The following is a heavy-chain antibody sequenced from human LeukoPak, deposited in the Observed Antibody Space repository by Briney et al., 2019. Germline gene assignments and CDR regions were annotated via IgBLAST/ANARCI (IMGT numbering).Heavy chain of an antibody. J-gene: IGHJ5*02. V-gene: IGHV4-34*01. CDR1: GGSFSGYY. CDR2: INHSGST. D-gene: IGHD3-10*01. CDR3: ARAYGSGSGLDP. Sequence: ASETLSLTCAVYGGSFSGYYWTWIRQPPGKGLEWIGEINHSGSTNYNPSLKSRVTISVDTSKNQFSLMLSSVAAADTAVYYCARAYGSGSGLDPRGQGTLVTVSS.